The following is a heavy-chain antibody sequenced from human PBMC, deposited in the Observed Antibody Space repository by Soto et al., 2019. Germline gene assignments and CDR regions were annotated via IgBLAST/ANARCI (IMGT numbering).Heavy chain of an antibody. CDR3: AKVVGSSSWPHFDY. CDR2: ISGSGGST. V-gene: IGHV3-23*01. D-gene: IGHD6-13*01. Sequence: GGSLRLSCAASGFTFSSYAMSWVRQAPGKGPEWVSAISGSGGSTYYADSVKGRFTISRDNSKNTLYLQMNSLRAEDTAVYYCAKVVGSSSWPHFDYWGQGTLVTVSS. J-gene: IGHJ4*02. CDR1: GFTFSSYA.